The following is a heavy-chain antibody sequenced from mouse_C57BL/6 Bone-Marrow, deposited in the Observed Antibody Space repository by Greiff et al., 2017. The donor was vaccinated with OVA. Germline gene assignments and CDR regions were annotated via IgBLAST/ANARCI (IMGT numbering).Heavy chain of an antibody. CDR2: IYPRSGNT. CDR3: ARGRTTVVPPFAY. CDR1: GYTFTSYG. J-gene: IGHJ3*01. V-gene: IGHV1-81*01. Sequence: QVQLQQSGAELARPGASVKLSCKASGYTFTSYGISWVKQRTGQGLEWIGEIYPRSGNTYYNEKFKGKATLTADKSSSTAYMELSSLTSEDSAVYFCARGRTTVVPPFAYWGQGTLVTVSA. D-gene: IGHD1-1*01.